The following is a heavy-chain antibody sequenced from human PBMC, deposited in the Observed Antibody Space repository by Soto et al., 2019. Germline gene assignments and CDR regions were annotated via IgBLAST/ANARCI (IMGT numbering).Heavy chain of an antibody. CDR2: IIGSGSST. J-gene: IGHJ4*02. CDR1: GFTFSTYA. V-gene: IGHV3-23*01. Sequence: EVQLLESGGGLVQPGGSLRLSCAASGFTFSTYAMSWVRQPPGKGLEWVSTIIGSGSSTYYADSVRGRFTISRDNSRNTLYLQINSLRTEDTAVYYCAKPDFWGQGTLVTVSS. CDR3: AKPDF.